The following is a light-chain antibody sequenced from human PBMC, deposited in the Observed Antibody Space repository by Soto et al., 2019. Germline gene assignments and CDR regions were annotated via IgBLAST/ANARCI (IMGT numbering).Light chain of an antibody. CDR1: QSVSSN. CDR2: GAF. CDR3: QQRNIWPPVT. J-gene: IGKJ5*01. V-gene: IGKV3-11*01. Sequence: EIALTQSPGTLSLAPGERATLSFGASQSVSSNLAWYQQKPGQAPRLVIYGAFNRATGIPARFSGSGSGTDFTLTISSLEPEDFAVYYCQQRNIWPPVTFGQGTRLEIK.